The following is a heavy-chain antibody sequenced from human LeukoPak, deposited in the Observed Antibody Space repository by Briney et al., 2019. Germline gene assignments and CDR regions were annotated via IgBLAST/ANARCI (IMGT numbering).Heavy chain of an antibody. CDR3: ARDGWSYGPPLVAFDI. Sequence: GGSLRLSCAASGFTFTSYAMSWVRQAPGKGLEWVSVISGSGGSTHYADSVKGRFTISRDNAKNSLYLQMNSLRAEDTAVYYCARDGWSYGPPLVAFDIWGQGTMVTVSS. D-gene: IGHD5-18*01. J-gene: IGHJ3*02. CDR2: ISGSGGST. CDR1: GFTFTSYA. V-gene: IGHV3-23*01.